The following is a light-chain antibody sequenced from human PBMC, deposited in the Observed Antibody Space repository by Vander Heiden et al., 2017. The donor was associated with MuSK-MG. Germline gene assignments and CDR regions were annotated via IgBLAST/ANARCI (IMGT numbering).Light chain of an antibody. CDR1: NIGSKT. CDR3: QAWEHSSDHGV. V-gene: IGLV3-21*01. CDR2: YDS. J-gene: IGLJ2*01. Sequence: SYVMTQPPSGSVAPGKTARISCGGNNIGSKTVHWYQQKSGQAPVLSSHYDSDRPSGIPERFSGSNSGNTANLTISRVEAGDEADYVCQAWEHSSDHGVLGGGPNL.